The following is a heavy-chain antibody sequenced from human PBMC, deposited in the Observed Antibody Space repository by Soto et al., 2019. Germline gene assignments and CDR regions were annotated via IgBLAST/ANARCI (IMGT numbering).Heavy chain of an antibody. CDR3: ARVRDIVVVPAASWFDP. Sequence: SETLSLTCTVSGCSISSYYWSWIRQPPGKGLEWIGYIYYSGSTNYNPSLKSRVTISVDTSKNQFSLKLSSVTAADTAVYYCARVRDIVVVPAASWFDPWGQGTLVTVSS. CDR1: GCSISSYY. CDR2: IYYSGST. V-gene: IGHV4-59*01. J-gene: IGHJ5*02. D-gene: IGHD2-2*01.